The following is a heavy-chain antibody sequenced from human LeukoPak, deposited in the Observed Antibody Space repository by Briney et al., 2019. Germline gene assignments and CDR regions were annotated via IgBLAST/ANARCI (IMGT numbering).Heavy chain of an antibody. CDR1: GFTFSSYG. CDR2: IPFDGNNK. D-gene: IGHD3-22*01. Sequence: GGSLRLSCAASGFTFSSYGMHWVRQAPGKGLEWVALIPFDGNNKYYSDSVKGRFTISRDNSKNTLYLQMNSLRAEDTAVYYCARKMMSYYDSSGYPMPPDYWGQGTLVTVSS. CDR3: ARKMMSYYDSSGYPMPPDY. J-gene: IGHJ4*02. V-gene: IGHV3-30*03.